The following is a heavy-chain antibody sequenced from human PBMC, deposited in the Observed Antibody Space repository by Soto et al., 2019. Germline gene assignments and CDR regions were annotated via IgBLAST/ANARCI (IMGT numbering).Heavy chain of an antibody. J-gene: IGHJ4*02. CDR2: IYYSGST. V-gene: IGHV4-59*01. D-gene: IGHD6-19*01. CDR3: ARDVSYSSGWYDY. CDR1: CGSISSYY. Sequence: PSETLSLTCTVSCGSISSYYWSWIRQPPGKGLEWIGYIYYSGSTNYNPSLKSRVTISVDTSKNQFSLKLSSVTAADTAVYYCARDVSYSSGWYDYWGQGTLVTVSS.